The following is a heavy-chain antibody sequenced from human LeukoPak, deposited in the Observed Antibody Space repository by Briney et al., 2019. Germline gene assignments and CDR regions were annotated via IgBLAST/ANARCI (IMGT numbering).Heavy chain of an antibody. Sequence: ASVKVSCKGSGCIFSKYAIQWVRQARGQRLEWIGWIVVGSGSVNYAQKFQERITITRDMSTSTAYMELRSLRSDDTAVYYCARDSYSSGWYEVWYYYYYMDVWGKGTTVTVSS. CDR2: IVVGSGSV. D-gene: IGHD6-19*01. V-gene: IGHV1-58*02. CDR1: GCIFSKYA. CDR3: ARDSYSSGWYEVWYYYYYMDV. J-gene: IGHJ6*03.